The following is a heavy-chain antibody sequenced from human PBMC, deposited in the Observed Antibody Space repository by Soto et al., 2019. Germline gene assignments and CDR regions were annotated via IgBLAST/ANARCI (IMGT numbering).Heavy chain of an antibody. V-gene: IGHV3-23*01. J-gene: IGHJ4*02. D-gene: IGHD6-13*01. CDR3: ARDKTQQLGFDY. CDR2: ISGSGGNT. CDR1: EFTFSSHA. Sequence: GGSLRLSCVASEFTFSSHAMNWVRQAPGEGLQWVSSISGSGGNTYNADSMKGRFNDSRDNYKNTIYLQMNSLRAEDTAIYYCARDKTQQLGFDYWGQGT.